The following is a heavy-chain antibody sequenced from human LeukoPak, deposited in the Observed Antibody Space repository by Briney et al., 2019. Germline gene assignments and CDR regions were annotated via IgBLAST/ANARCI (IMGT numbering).Heavy chain of an antibody. J-gene: IGHJ5*02. V-gene: IGHV1-3*01. CDR2: INAGNGNT. D-gene: IGHD3-3*01. Sequence: ASVKVSCKASGYTFTSYAMHWVRQAPGQRLEWMGWINAGNGNTKYSQKFQGRVTITRDTSASTAYMELRSLRSDDTAVYYCARITIFGAYDPWGQGTLVTVSS. CDR3: ARITIFGAYDP. CDR1: GYTFTSYA.